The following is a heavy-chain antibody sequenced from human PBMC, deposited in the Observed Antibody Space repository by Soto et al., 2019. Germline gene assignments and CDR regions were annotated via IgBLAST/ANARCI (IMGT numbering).Heavy chain of an antibody. J-gene: IGHJ5*02. CDR3: AKDRSSAGTTVRFDP. D-gene: IGHD1-1*01. Sequence: DVQLLESGGNLVQPGGSLRLSCGASGFTFSGYAMSWVRQAPGKGLEWVSSISGIGGSTYYADSVKGRFTISRDNSQNTLYLQMNSRRAEDTAIYYCAKDRSSAGTTVRFDPWGQGTLVTVSS. CDR1: GFTFSGYA. CDR2: ISGIGGST. V-gene: IGHV3-23*01.